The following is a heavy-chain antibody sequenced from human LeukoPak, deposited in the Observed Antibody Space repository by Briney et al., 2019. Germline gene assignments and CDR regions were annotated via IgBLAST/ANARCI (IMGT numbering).Heavy chain of an antibody. CDR3: ARRRVEELNGWSDP. Sequence: SETLSLTCTVSGGSISSYYWSWIRQPAGKGLEWIGRIYTSGSTNYNPSLKSRVTMSVDTSKNQFSLKLSSVTAVDTAVYYCARRRVEELNGWSDPWGQGTLVTVSS. CDR1: GGSISSYY. CDR2: IYTSGST. V-gene: IGHV4-4*07. J-gene: IGHJ5*02. D-gene: IGHD3-16*01.